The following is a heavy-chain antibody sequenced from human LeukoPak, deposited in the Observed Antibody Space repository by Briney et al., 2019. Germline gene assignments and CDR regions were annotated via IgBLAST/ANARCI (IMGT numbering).Heavy chain of an antibody. CDR2: IKEDGSEQ. V-gene: IGHV3-7*01. Sequence: GGSLRLSCAASGFTFSSYAMTWVRQAPGKGLEWVANIKEDGSEQKYVDSVKGRFTISRDNAKNLLYLQMNSLRAEDTAVYYCARPLKYSSGCLGHWGQGALVTVSS. J-gene: IGHJ4*02. CDR1: GFTFSSYA. D-gene: IGHD6-19*01. CDR3: ARPLKYSSGCLGH.